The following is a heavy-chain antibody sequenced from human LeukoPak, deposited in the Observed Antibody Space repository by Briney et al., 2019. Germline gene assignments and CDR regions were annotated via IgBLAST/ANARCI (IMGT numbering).Heavy chain of an antibody. V-gene: IGHV1-8*01. CDR1: GYTFTSYD. CDR3: ARGQSQFDY. CDR2: MSPNSGNA. Sequence: GASVKVSCTASGYTFTSYDINWVRQATGQGLEWMGWMSPNSGNAVYAQKFQGRVTMTRNTSITTAYMELTSLRSEDTAMYYCARGQSQFDYWGQGTLVTVSS. J-gene: IGHJ4*02.